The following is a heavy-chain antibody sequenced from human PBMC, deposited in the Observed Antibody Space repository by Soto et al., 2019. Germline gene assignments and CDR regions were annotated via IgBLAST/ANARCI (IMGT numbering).Heavy chain of an antibody. J-gene: IGHJ4*02. V-gene: IGHV6-1*01. CDR3: ARGEQYSGRIFDY. CDR2: TYYRSKWYY. Sequence: SQTLSLTCAITGDSVSSNSAGWSWVRQSPSRGLEWLGRTYYRSKWYYEYAVSVRGRITINPDTSRNQYSLQLNSVTPEDTAVYFCARGEQYSGRIFDYWGQGTLVTVSS. D-gene: IGHD1-26*01. CDR1: GDSVSSNSAG.